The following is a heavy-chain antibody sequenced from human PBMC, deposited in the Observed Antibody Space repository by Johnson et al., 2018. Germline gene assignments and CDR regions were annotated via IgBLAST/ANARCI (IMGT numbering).Heavy chain of an antibody. Sequence: QVQLQQWGAGLLKXSETXSLXCAVYGGSFSGYYWSWIRQPPGKGLEWVSAISSSCSTIYYADSMKGRFTISRDNAKNSLYLQMNSLRAEETAVYYCARGSLSSSGLYYYGMDVWGQGTTVTGSS. CDR2: ISSSCSTI. V-gene: IGHV3-11*01. J-gene: IGHJ6*02. D-gene: IGHD6-6*01. CDR1: GGSFSGYY. CDR3: ARGSLSSSGLYYYGMDV.